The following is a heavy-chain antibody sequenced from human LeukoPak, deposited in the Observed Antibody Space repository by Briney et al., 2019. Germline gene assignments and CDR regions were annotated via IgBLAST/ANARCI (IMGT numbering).Heavy chain of an antibody. CDR2: MNPNSGNT. V-gene: IGHV1-8*01. J-gene: IGHJ3*01. CDR1: GYTFTSYD. CDR3: AILRDRGRCHRHGFYF. Sequence: GASVKVSCKASGYTFTSYDINWVRQATGQGLEWMGWMNPNSGNTGYAQRFQGRVTITRNTSISTAYLELSSLRSDDTAVYYCAILRDRGRCHRHGFYFWGRGTMVTVSS. D-gene: IGHD1-26*01.